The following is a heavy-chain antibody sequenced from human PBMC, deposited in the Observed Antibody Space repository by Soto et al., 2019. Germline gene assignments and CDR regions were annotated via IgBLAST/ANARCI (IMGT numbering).Heavy chain of an antibody. J-gene: IGHJ4*02. CDR3: ARHFGNYGDWAFDF. CDR2: INYSGRT. CDR1: RFSISESGHY. D-gene: IGHD4-17*01. V-gene: IGHV4-39*01. Sequence: SEALPVTCTVSRFSISESGHYWAWIRQPPGKGLEWIATINYSGRTYYNPSLRSRVTISVDTSRDQFSLNLNSVTAADTAVYYCARHFGNYGDWAFDFWGQGTLVTVS.